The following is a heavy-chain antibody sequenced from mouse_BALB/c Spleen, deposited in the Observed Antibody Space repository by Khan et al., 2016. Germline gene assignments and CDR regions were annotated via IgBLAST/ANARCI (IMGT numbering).Heavy chain of an antibody. D-gene: IGHD2-14*01. CDR2: ISYSGNT. Sequence: ELPLHESGPSLVKPSQTLSLTCSVTGDSITSGYWNWIRKFPGNKLEYMGYISYSGNTYYNPFLKSRISITRDTSKNQHYLQLISVTTEDTATYYCARSNRNDAWFAYWGQGTLVTVSA. CDR3: ARSNRNDAWFAY. CDR1: GDSITSGY. V-gene: IGHV3-8*02. J-gene: IGHJ3*01.